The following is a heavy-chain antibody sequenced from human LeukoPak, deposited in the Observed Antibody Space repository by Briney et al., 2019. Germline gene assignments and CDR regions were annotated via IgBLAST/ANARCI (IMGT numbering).Heavy chain of an antibody. CDR2: ISSSSSYI. Sequence: PGGSLRLSCAASGLTFSSYSMNWVRQAPGKGLEWVSSISSSSSYIYYADSVKGRFTISRDNAKNSLCLQMNSLRAEDTAVYYCARGPLGYDSSGYYYVPLYFDYWGQGTLVTVSS. D-gene: IGHD3-22*01. V-gene: IGHV3-21*01. CDR3: ARGPLGYDSSGYYYVPLYFDY. J-gene: IGHJ4*02. CDR1: GLTFSSYS.